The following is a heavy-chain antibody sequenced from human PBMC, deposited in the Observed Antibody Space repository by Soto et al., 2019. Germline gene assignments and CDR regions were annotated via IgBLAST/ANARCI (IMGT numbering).Heavy chain of an antibody. D-gene: IGHD3-9*01. CDR1: GYTFTSYD. CDR2: MNPNSGNT. CDR3: ARGRYFDWLRSPYDAVDI. V-gene: IGHV1-8*01. J-gene: IGHJ3*02. Sequence: QVQLVQSGAEVKKPGASVKVSCKASGYTFTSYDINWVRQATGQGLEWMGWMNPNSGNTGYAQKFQGRVTMTRNTSISTAYMELSSLRSEDTAVYYCARGRYFDWLRSPYDAVDIWGQGTMVTVSS.